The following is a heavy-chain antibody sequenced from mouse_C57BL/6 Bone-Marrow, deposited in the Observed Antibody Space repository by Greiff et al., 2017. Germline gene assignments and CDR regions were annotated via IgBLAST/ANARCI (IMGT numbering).Heavy chain of an antibody. CDR1: GFSLSTFGMG. V-gene: IGHV8-8*01. CDR2: IWWDDDK. J-gene: IGHJ4*01. CDR3: APHTFSDCYYHYAMDY. D-gene: IGHD2-3*01. Sequence: QVTLKVSGPGILQPSQTLSLTCSFSGFSLSTFGMGVGWIRQPSGKGLEWLAHIWWDDDKYYNPALKSRLTISKDTSKNQVFLKIANVDTADTATYCCAPHTFSDCYYHYAMDYWCQGTSVTVSS.